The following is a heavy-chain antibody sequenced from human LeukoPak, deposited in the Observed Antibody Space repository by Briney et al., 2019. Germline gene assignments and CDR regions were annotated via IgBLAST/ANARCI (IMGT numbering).Heavy chain of an antibody. CDR3: ATKQWLAPPPDS. V-gene: IGHV3-74*01. D-gene: IGHD6-19*01. CDR2: INTDGTVT. J-gene: IGHJ4*02. CDR1: GFTFSKYW. Sequence: PGGSLRLSCAASGFTFSKYWTLWVRQAPGKGQESVSRINTDGTVTTYADSVKGRFTVSRDNADNTMFLQMNSVRDEDTAVYYCATKQWLAPPPDSWGQGTPVTVSS.